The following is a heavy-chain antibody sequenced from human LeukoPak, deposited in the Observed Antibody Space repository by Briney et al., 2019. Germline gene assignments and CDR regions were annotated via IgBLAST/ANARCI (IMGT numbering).Heavy chain of an antibody. Sequence: TGGSLRLSCVASGFTFSSYGMHWVRQAPGKGLEWVADIWYDGKNEHFADSVKGRFTISRDNSKNTLYLQMNSLRAEDTAVYYCASADHYDFWSGMDVWGQGTTVTVSS. J-gene: IGHJ6*02. CDR2: IWYDGKNE. D-gene: IGHD3-3*01. CDR3: ASADHYDFWSGMDV. V-gene: IGHV3-33*01. CDR1: GFTFSSYG.